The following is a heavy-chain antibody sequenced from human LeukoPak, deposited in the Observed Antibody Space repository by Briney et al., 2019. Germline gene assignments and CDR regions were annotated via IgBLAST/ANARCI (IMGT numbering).Heavy chain of an antibody. V-gene: IGHV3-30*03. J-gene: IGHJ4*02. Sequence: AGGSLRLSCAASGXTFSSYGIHWVRQAPGKGLEWVVVVSSDGSIKYYADSGKGRFTISRVTSKNTVYLQMNSLGTEDTAFYYCARGYSSSWLGYFDYWGQGTLVTVSS. CDR3: ARGYSSSWLGYFDY. D-gene: IGHD6-13*01. CDR2: VSSDGSIK. CDR1: GXTFSSYG.